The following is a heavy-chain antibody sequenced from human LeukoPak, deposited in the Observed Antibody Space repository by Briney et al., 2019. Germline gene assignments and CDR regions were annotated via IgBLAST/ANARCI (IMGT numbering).Heavy chain of an antibody. V-gene: IGHV1-18*01. Sequence: PRASVKVSCKASGYSFINYGITWVRQAPGQGLEWMGWISGYNGNTNYVQKLQGRVTMTTDTSTNTAYMELRSLISDDTAVYYCARVGVVRGVIRVDWFDPRGQGTLVTVSS. D-gene: IGHD3-10*01. CDR3: ARVGVVRGVIRVDWFDP. CDR2: ISGYNGNT. CDR1: GYSFINYG. J-gene: IGHJ5*02.